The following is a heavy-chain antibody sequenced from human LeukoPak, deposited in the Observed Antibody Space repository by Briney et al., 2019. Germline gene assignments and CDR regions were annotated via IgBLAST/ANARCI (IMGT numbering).Heavy chain of an antibody. CDR3: AKDFHARVGALLDAFDI. CDR1: GFTFSSYG. V-gene: IGHV3-30*18. CDR2: ISYDGSNK. D-gene: IGHD1-26*01. Sequence: GRSLRLSCAASGFTFSSYGMHWVRQAPGKGLEWVAVISYDGSNKYYADSVKGRFTISRDNSKNTLYLQMNSLRAEDTAVYYCAKDFHARVGALLDAFDIWGQGTMVTVSS. J-gene: IGHJ3*02.